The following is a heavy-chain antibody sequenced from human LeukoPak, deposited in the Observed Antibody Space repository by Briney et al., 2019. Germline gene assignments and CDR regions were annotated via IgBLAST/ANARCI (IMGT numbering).Heavy chain of an antibody. J-gene: IGHJ6*03. Sequence: PSQTLSLTCTVSGGSISSGTYYWSWIRQPAGKGLEWIGRIYTSGSTNYNSSLKSRVTISVDTSKNQFSLKLSSVTAADTAVYYCARGTTYYYYYYMDVWGKGTTVTVSS. CDR2: IYTSGST. V-gene: IGHV4-61*02. CDR1: GGSISSGTYY. CDR3: ARGTTYYYYYYMDV. D-gene: IGHD4-11*01.